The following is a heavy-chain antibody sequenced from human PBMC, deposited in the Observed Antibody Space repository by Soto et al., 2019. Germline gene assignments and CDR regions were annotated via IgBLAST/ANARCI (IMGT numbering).Heavy chain of an antibody. CDR1: GFTFSNYA. J-gene: IGHJ6*01. V-gene: IGHV3-30-3*01. CDR3: ARDRGGRRLVRYYSGMDV. CDR2: TLYDGSNK. Sequence: QVQLVESGGGVVQPGRSLTLSCAASGFTFSNYAMHWVRQAPGKGLEWVAVTLYDGSNKYYADSVKGRFTISRDNSKKMLYLQMNSLRHEDTAVYYCARDRGGRRLVRYYSGMDVW. D-gene: IGHD6-19*01.